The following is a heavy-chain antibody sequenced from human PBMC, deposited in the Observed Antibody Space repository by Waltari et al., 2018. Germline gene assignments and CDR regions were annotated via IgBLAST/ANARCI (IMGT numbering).Heavy chain of an antibody. Sequence: QVQLVQSGAEVKKPGSSVKVSCKASGGTFSSYAISWVRQAPGQGLEWMGRIIPSFGTANYAQKFQGRVTITADKSTSTAYMELSSLRSEDTAVYYCARFQQVAGTGYFDYWGQGTLVTVSS. CDR2: IIPSFGTA. J-gene: IGHJ4*02. CDR3: ARFQQVAGTGYFDY. D-gene: IGHD6-19*01. V-gene: IGHV1-69*13. CDR1: GGTFSSYA.